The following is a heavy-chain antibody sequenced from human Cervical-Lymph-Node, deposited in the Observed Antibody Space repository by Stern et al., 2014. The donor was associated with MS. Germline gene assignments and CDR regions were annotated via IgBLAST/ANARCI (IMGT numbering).Heavy chain of an antibody. CDR3: ARGLLITFGGNTVHGYNGLDV. CDR1: GYTFTTYD. Sequence: VQLVQSGAEVKKPGASVKVSCKTSGYTFTTYDVSWVRQATGQGPEWMGWMNPNSGKTAYAPKFQGRVTMTRNTSITTAYMDLSSLTSEDTAVYYCARGLLITFGGNTVHGYNGLDVWGQGTTVTVSS. J-gene: IGHJ6*02. CDR2: MNPNSGKT. D-gene: IGHD3-16*01. V-gene: IGHV1-8*01.